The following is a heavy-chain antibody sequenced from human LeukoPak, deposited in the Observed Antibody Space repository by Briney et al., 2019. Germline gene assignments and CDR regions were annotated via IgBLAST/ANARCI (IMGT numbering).Heavy chain of an antibody. CDR1: LDSTTSNS. D-gene: IGHD1-14*01. J-gene: IGHJ4*02. Sequence: SETLSLTCTVSLDSTTSNSWSWVRQPPGKGLECISDIHRRGSPNYNPSLLSRVTISRDRSRNQIVLELSSVTAADTAVYYCAREILGGFNPGAYWGQGTLVTVSS. CDR2: IHRRGSP. V-gene: IGHV4-59*12. CDR3: AREILGGFNPGAY.